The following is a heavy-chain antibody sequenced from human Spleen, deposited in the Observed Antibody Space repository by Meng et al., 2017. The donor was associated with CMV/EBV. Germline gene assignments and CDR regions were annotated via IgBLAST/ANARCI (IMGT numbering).Heavy chain of an antibody. CDR2: ISWAGGSA. CDR1: GFSFDDYA. J-gene: IGHJ5*02. D-gene: IGHD6-6*01. Sequence: SGFSFDDYAMAWVRQVPGKGLEWVSLISWAGGSANYADSVRGRFTISRDNSKNSLYLQMNSLRVEDTALYYCARAMQLRDEDWFDPWGQGTLVTVSS. CDR3: ARAMQLRDEDWFDP. V-gene: IGHV3-43D*03.